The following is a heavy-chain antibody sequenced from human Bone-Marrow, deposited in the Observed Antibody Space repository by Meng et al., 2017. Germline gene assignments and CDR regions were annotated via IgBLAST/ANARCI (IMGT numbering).Heavy chain of an antibody. CDR1: GFTFSTYW. V-gene: IGHV3-7*01. D-gene: IGHD2-21*02. CDR2: IKEDGSEK. CDR3: ARSAIVVVTATYYYYYGMDV. Sequence: GGSLRLSCATSGFTFSTYWMSWVRQAPGKGLEWVANIKEDGSEKYYVESVKGRFTISRDNAKNSLYLQMNSLRAEDTAVYYCARSAIVVVTATYYYYYGMDVWGQGTTVTVSS. J-gene: IGHJ6*02.